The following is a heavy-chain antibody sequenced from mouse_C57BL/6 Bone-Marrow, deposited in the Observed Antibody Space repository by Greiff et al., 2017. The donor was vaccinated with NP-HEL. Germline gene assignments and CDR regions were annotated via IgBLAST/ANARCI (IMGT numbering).Heavy chain of an antibody. J-gene: IGHJ3*01. Sequence: DVQLQESGAELVRPGASVKLSCTASGFNIKDDYMHWVKQRPEQGLEWIGWIDPENGDTEYASKFQGKATITADTSSNTAYLQLSSLTSEDTAVYYCTTNYYGSSYGAYWGQGTLVTVSA. CDR2: IDPENGDT. D-gene: IGHD1-1*01. CDR3: TTNYYGSSYGAY. V-gene: IGHV14-4*01. CDR1: GFNIKDDY.